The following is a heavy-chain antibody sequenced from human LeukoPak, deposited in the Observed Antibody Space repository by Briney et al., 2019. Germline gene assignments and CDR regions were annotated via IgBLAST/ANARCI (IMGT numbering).Heavy chain of an antibody. CDR1: GFTFSSYA. J-gene: IGHJ4*02. CDR2: ISGSGGST. V-gene: IGHV3-23*01. CDR3: AKDQGYACSTANCYPDY. D-gene: IGHD2-2*01. Sequence: GGSLRLSCAASGFTFSSYAMSWVRQAPGKGLEWVSAISGSGGSTYYADSVKGRFTISRDNSKNTLYLLMNSLRVEDTALYYCAKDQGYACSTANCYPDYWGQGTLVTVSS.